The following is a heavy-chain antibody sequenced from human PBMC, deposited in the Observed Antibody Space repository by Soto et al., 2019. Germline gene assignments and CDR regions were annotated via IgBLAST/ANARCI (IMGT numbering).Heavy chain of an antibody. J-gene: IGHJ6*02. Sequence: GESLKISCQGSGYSFNDYWIGWVRQMPGKGLEWMGIIYPGDSDTRYRPSFQGQVTISADKSINTAYLQWISLQASDTAMYYCARRRAYHFGLDVWGQGTTVSVSS. CDR1: GYSFNDYW. CDR3: ARRRAYHFGLDV. V-gene: IGHV5-51*01. CDR2: IYPGDSDT.